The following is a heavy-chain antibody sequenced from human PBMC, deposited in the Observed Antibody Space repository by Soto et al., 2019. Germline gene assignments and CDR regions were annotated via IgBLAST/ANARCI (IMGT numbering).Heavy chain of an antibody. CDR2: ISSSSSYI. V-gene: IGHV3-21*01. CDR1: GFTFSSYS. CDR3: ARVRCYSYGSRYFFDY. J-gene: IGHJ4*02. Sequence: GGSLRLSCAASGFTFSSYSMSWVRQAPGKGLEWVSAISSSSSYIYYADSVKGRFTISRDNAKNSLYLQMNSLIAEDTAVDYCARVRCYSYGSRYFFDYWGQGTLVTVSS. D-gene: IGHD5-18*01.